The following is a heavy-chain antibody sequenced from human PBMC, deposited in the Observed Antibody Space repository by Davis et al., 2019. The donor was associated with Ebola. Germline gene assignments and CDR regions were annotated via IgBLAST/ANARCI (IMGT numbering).Heavy chain of an antibody. CDR1: GFTFSDYY. CDR3: ARDPPGYSSGWYADY. J-gene: IGHJ4*02. CDR2: ISSSGSTI. V-gene: IGHV3-11*01. Sequence: GESLKISCAASGFTFSDYYMSWIRQAPGKGLEWVSYISSSGSTIYYADSVKGRFTISRDNAKNSLYLQMNSLRAEDTAVYYCARDPPGYSSGWYADYWGQGTLVTVSS. D-gene: IGHD6-19*01.